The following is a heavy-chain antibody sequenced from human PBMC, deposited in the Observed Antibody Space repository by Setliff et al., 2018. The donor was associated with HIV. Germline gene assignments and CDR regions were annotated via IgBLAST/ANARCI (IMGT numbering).Heavy chain of an antibody. CDR1: GDTFNFYG. CDR3: AREHGEYCSGGTCYHHYYFDY. D-gene: IGHD2-15*01. J-gene: IGHJ4*02. V-gene: IGHV1-69*06. Sequence: SVKVSCKASGDTFNFYGLNWVRQAPGQGLEWMGKIIPKSDTRDYAQKLRGRVTITADKPSNTVYMELTSLTSEDTAVYYCAREHGEYCSGGTCYHHYYFDYWGPGALVTVSS. CDR2: IIPKSDTR.